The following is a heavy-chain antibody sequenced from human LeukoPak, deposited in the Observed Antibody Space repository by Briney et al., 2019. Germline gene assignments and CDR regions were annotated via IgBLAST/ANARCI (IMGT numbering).Heavy chain of an antibody. Sequence: ASVKVSCKASGYTFTSYAMHWVRQAPGQRLEWMGWISAYNGNTNYAQKLQGRVTMTRNTSISTAYMELSSLRSEDTAVYYCARGGNYYGSKWFDPWGQGTLVTVSS. CDR1: GYTFTSYA. CDR3: ARGGNYYGSKWFDP. CDR2: ISAYNGNT. V-gene: IGHV1-3*01. D-gene: IGHD3-10*01. J-gene: IGHJ5*02.